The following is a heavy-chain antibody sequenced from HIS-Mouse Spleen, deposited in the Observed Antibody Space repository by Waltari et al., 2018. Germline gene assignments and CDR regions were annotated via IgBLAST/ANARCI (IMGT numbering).Heavy chain of an antibody. J-gene: IGHJ4*02. V-gene: IGHV4-59*01. Sequence: QVQLQESGPGLVKPSETLSLTCTVSGCSIRSYYWIWIRQPPGKGLEWIGYISYSGSTNYTPSLKSRVTISVDTSKNQFSLKLSSVTAADTAVYYCAREGLERYYFDYWGQGTLVTVSS. CDR2: ISYSGST. D-gene: IGHD1-1*01. CDR3: AREGLERYYFDY. CDR1: GCSIRSYY.